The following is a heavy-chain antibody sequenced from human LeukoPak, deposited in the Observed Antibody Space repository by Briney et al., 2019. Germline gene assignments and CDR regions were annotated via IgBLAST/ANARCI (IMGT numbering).Heavy chain of an antibody. CDR1: GGSFSGYY. Sequence: SETLSFTCAVYGGSFSGYYWTWIRQPPGKGLEWIGEINHTGGTNYNPSLKSRVTISVDTSKSQFSLKLSSVTAADTAVYYCARGWVTTTSYYYYGMDVWGRGTTVTVSS. J-gene: IGHJ6*04. V-gene: IGHV4-34*01. CDR2: INHTGGT. CDR3: ARGWVTTTSYYYYGMDV. D-gene: IGHD2-21*02.